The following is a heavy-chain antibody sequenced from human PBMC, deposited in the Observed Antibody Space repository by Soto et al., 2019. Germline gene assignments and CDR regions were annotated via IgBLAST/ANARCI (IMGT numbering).Heavy chain of an antibody. Sequence: HPGGSLRLSCAASGFTFSSYGMHWVRQAPGKGLEWVAVISYDGSNKYYADSVKGRFTISRDNSKNTLYLQMNSLRAEDTAVYYCAKPHRTIVVDHWFDPWGQGTLVTVSS. J-gene: IGHJ5*02. D-gene: IGHD3-22*01. CDR2: ISYDGSNK. CDR3: AKPHRTIVVDHWFDP. CDR1: GFTFSSYG. V-gene: IGHV3-30*18.